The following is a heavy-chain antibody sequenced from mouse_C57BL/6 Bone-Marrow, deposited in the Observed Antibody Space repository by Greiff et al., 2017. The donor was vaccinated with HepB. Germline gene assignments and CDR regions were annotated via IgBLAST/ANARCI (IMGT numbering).Heavy chain of an antibody. J-gene: IGHJ2*01. CDR1: GFTFSSYG. Sequence: EVMLVESGGDLVKPGGSLKLSCAASGFTFSSYGMSWVRQTPDKRLEWVATISSGGSYTYYPDSVKGRFTISRDNAKNTLYLQMSSLKSEDTAMYYCARQGYGHFDYWGQGTTLTVSS. CDR3: ARQGYGHFDY. CDR2: ISSGGSYT. V-gene: IGHV5-6*01. D-gene: IGHD2-10*02.